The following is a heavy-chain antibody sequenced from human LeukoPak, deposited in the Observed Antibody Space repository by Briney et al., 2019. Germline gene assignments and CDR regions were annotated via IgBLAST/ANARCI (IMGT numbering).Heavy chain of an antibody. CDR1: GFTVGNSI. V-gene: IGHV3-53*01. D-gene: IGHD3-22*01. CDR3: ASGLENHDTSAC. Sequence: PGGSLRLSCAASGFTVGNSILTWFRRFPGKGLAWVSVIYSGGRTYYADSVKGRFTISRDNSNNTLYLQMNSLRAEDTAVYYCASGLENHDTSACWGQGTLVTVSS. CDR2: IYSGGRT. J-gene: IGHJ4*02.